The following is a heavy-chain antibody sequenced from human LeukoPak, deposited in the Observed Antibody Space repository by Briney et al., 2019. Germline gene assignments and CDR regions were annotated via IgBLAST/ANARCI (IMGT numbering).Heavy chain of an antibody. CDR2: ISAYNGNT. D-gene: IGHD6-19*01. V-gene: IGHV1-18*01. CDR3: ARDHRQWLVREFDY. CDR1: GYTFTSYG. Sequence: ASVKVSCKASGYTFTSYGISWVRQAPGQGLEWMGWISAYNGNTNYAQKLQGRVTMTTDTSTSTAYMELRSLRSDVTAVYYCARDHRQWLVREFDYWGQGTLVTVSS. J-gene: IGHJ4*02.